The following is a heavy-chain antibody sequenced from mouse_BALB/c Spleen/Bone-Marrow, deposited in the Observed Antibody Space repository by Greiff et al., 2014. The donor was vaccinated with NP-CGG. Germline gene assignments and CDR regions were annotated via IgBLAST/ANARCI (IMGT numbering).Heavy chain of an antibody. D-gene: IGHD4-1*01. J-gene: IGHJ4*01. CDR1: GYSITSYYS. CDR2: VHYSGTT. Sequence: EVMLVESGPDLVKSSQSLSLTCTVTGYSITSYYSWHWIRQFPGNKLEWMGYVHYSGTTVYNPSLKSRISITRDTSNNQFFLQLNSVTTEDTATYYCARFAGTPYTMDYWGQGTSVTVSS. CDR3: ARFAGTPYTMDY. V-gene: IGHV3-1*02.